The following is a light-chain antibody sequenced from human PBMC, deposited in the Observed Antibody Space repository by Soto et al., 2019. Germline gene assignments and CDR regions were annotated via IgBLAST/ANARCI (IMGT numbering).Light chain of an antibody. CDR1: SSDIGSYER. J-gene: IGLJ3*02. CDR2: EDY. CDR3: CSYAGSDIFAV. V-gene: IGLV2-23*01. Sequence: QSALTQPASVSGSPGQSITISCTGTSSDIGSYERVSWYQRHPGKAPKLMIYEDYRRPSGISNRFSGSKSGNTASLTISGLQAEEEAGCYCCSYAGSDIFAVFGGGTKLTV.